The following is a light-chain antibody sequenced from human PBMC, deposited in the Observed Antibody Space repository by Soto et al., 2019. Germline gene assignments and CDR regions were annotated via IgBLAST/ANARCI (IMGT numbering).Light chain of an antibody. CDR3: QQFTSYPLT. CDR1: QTVRNNY. Sequence: SQSTTTLSLSQGDITTLSCRSSQTVRNNYLAWYQQKPGQAPRLLIYDASSRATGIPDRFSGGGSGTDFTLTISRLEPEDFALYYCQQFTSYPLTFGEGSKV. V-gene: IGKV3-20*01. CDR2: DAS. J-gene: IGKJ4*01.